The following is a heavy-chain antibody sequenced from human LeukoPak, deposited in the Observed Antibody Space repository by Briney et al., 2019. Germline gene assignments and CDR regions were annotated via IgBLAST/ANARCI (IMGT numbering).Heavy chain of an antibody. CDR2: IRSKAYGGTT. V-gene: IGHV3-49*03. J-gene: IGHJ4*02. CDR3: TRGKRQWLTTPDSYYFDY. CDR1: GFTFGDYA. Sequence: PGGSLRLSCTASGFTFGDYAMSWFRQAPGKGLEWVGFIRSKAYGGTTEYAASVKGRFTISRDDSKSIAYLQMNSLKTEDAAVYYCTRGKRQWLTTPDSYYFDYWGQGTLVTVSS. D-gene: IGHD6-19*01.